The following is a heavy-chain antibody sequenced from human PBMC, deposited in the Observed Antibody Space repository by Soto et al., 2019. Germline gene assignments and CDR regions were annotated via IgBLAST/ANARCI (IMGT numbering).Heavy chain of an antibody. J-gene: IGHJ4*02. CDR1: GGTFSSYA. D-gene: IGHD2-15*01. CDR3: ARDRSCNGGSCYSFDY. Sequence: QVQLVQSGAEVKKPGSSVKVSCKASGGTFSSYAISWVRQAPGQGLEWMGGIIPIFGTAKYAQKFQGRVTITADESTSTAYMELSSLRSEDTAVYYCARDRSCNGGSCYSFDYGGQVTLVTVSA. CDR2: IIPIFGTA. V-gene: IGHV1-69*01.